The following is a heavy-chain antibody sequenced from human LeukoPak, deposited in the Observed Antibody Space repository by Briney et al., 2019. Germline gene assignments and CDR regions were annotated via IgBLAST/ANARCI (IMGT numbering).Heavy chain of an antibody. CDR3: ARDMGYSNNY. CDR1: GFTFSSYG. D-gene: IGHD6-13*01. CDR2: IRYDGSNK. Sequence: GGSLRLSCAASGFTFSSYGMHWVRQAPGKGLEWVAFIRYDGSNKYYADSVKGRFTISRDNAKNSLYLQMNSLRAEDTAVYYCARDMGYSNNYWGQGTLVTVSS. J-gene: IGHJ4*02. V-gene: IGHV3-30*02.